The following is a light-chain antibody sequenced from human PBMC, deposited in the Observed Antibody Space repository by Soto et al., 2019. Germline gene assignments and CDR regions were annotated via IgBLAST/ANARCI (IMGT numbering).Light chain of an antibody. Sequence: TLSASVGDRVTITCRASQSISSWLAWYQQKPGKAPKLLIYDASSLESGVPSRFSGSGSGTEFTLTISSLQPDDFATYYCQQYNSYRWTFGQGTKVDI. V-gene: IGKV1-5*01. CDR2: DAS. J-gene: IGKJ1*01. CDR3: QQYNSYRWT. CDR1: QSISSW.